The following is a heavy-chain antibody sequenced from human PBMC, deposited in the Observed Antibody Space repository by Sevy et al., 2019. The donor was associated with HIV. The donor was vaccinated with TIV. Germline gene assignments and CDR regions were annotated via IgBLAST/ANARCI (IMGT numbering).Heavy chain of an antibody. CDR2: IIPIFGTA. V-gene: IGHV1-69*13. D-gene: IGHD2-15*01. Sequence: ASVKVSCKASGGTFSSYAISWVRQAPGQGLEWMGGIIPIFGTANYAQKFQGRVTITADESTSTAYMELSSLRSEDTAVYYCARGYCSGGSCDPTYYFDYWGQGTLVTVSS. CDR3: ARGYCSGGSCDPTYYFDY. CDR1: GGTFSSYA. J-gene: IGHJ4*02.